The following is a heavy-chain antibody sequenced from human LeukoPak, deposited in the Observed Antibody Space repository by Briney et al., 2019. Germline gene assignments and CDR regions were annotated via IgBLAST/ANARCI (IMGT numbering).Heavy chain of an antibody. CDR3: ANDPSDRAMADY. CDR2: ISSSGSTI. D-gene: IGHD5-18*01. Sequence: GGSLRLSCAASGFTFSDYYMSWIRQAPGKGLEWVSYISSSGSTIYYADSVKGRFTISRDNAKNSLYLQMNSLRAEDTALYYCANDPSDRAMADYWGQGTLVTVSS. CDR1: GFTFSDYY. J-gene: IGHJ4*02. V-gene: IGHV3-11*01.